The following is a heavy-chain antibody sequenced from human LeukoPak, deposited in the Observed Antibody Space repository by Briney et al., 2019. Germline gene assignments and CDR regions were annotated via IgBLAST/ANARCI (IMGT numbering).Heavy chain of an antibody. V-gene: IGHV3-21*01. Sequence: GGSLRLSCAASGFTFSSYSMNWVRQAPGKGLEWVSSISSSSSYIYYADSVKGRFTISRDNAKNSLYLQTNSLRAEDTAVYYCARVRSVVVDYWGQGTLVTVSS. CDR1: GFTFSSYS. D-gene: IGHD3-22*01. CDR3: ARVRSVVVDY. J-gene: IGHJ4*02. CDR2: ISSSSSYI.